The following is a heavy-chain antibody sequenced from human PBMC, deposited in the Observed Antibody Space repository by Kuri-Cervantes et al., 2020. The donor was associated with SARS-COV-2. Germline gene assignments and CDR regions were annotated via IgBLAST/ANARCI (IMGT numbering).Heavy chain of an antibody. CDR3: AGESRYVYGECDF. V-gene: IGHV3-23*01. D-gene: IGHD5-18*01. CDR2: ISGSGETT. CDR1: GFSFSNFA. J-gene: IGHJ4*02. Sequence: GESLKISCEASGFSFSNFAMNWVRQAPGKGAEWVSGISGSGETTYYADSVKGRITISRDSPTYTESLQMNSLRGEDTAVYYGAGESRYVYGECDFWGQGTLVTVSS.